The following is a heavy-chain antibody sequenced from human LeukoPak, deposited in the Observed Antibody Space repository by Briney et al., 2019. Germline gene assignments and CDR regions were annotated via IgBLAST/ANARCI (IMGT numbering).Heavy chain of an antibody. CDR1: GFTFSSYA. Sequence: PGRSLRLSCAASGFTFSSYAMHWVRQAAGKGLEWVAVISYDGSNKYYADSVKGRFTISRDNSKNTLYLQMNSLRAEDTAVYYCARARSSTSTIGHWGQGTLVTVSS. CDR3: ARARSSTSTIGH. J-gene: IGHJ4*02. V-gene: IGHV3-30*04. D-gene: IGHD2-2*01. CDR2: ISYDGSNK.